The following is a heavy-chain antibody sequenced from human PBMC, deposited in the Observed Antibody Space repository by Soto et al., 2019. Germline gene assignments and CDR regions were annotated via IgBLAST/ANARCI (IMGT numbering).Heavy chain of an antibody. D-gene: IGHD6-6*01. CDR2: ISYDGSNK. Sequence: QVQLVASGGGVVQPGRSLRLSCAASGFTFSSYGMHWVRQAPGTGLEWVAVISYDGSNKYYADSVKGRFTISSDNSKHERYLQMNSLRAEATAVYYCAKDASSYDAFDIWGQGTMVTFSS. J-gene: IGHJ3*02. CDR3: AKDASSYDAFDI. CDR1: GFTFSSYG. V-gene: IGHV3-30*18.